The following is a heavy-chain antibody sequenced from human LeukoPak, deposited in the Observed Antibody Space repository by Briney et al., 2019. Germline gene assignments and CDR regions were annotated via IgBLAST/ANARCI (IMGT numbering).Heavy chain of an antibody. CDR1: GGSISSSSYY. CDR2: IYYSGST. D-gene: IGHD4-17*01. V-gene: IGHV4-39*07. Sequence: SETLSLTCTVSGGSISSSSYYWGWIRQPPGKGLEWIGTIYYSGSTYYNPSLKSRVTISVDTSKNQFSLKLSSVTAADTAVYYCARVPTVTFFDYWGQGALVTVSS. J-gene: IGHJ4*02. CDR3: ARVPTVTFFDY.